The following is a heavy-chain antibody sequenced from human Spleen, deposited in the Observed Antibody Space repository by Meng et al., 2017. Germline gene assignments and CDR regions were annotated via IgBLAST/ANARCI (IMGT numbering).Heavy chain of an antibody. CDR2: ISYDGSNK. D-gene: IGHD3-22*01. CDR1: GFTFSNYA. Sequence: GESLKISCAASGFTFSNYAMHWVRQAPGKGLEWVAVISYDGSNKYYADSVKGRFTISRDNSKNTLYLQMNSLRAEDTAVYYCARADITMIDPPFDYWGQGMLVTVSS. J-gene: IGHJ4*02. V-gene: IGHV3-30*04. CDR3: ARADITMIDPPFDY.